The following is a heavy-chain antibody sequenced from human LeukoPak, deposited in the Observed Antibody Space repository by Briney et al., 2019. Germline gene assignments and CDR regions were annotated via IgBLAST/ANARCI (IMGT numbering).Heavy chain of an antibody. CDR3: ATRGREGVVIRYYFDY. CDR1: GYTLTELS. V-gene: IGHV1-24*01. D-gene: IGHD3-3*01. Sequence: ASVKVSCKVSGYTLTELSMHWVRRAPGKGLEWMGGFDPEDGETIYAQKFQGRVTMTEDTSTDTAYMELSSLRSEDTAVYYCATRGREGVVIRYYFDYWGQGTLVTVSS. CDR2: FDPEDGET. J-gene: IGHJ4*02.